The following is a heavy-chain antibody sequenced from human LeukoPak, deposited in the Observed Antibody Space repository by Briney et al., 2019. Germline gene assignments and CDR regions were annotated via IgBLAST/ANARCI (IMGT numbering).Heavy chain of an antibody. J-gene: IGHJ6*03. D-gene: IGHD5-12*01. CDR2: IIPIFGTA. CDR1: GGTFSSYA. Sequence: ASVKVSCKASGGTFSSYAISWVRQAPGQGLEWMGRIIPIFGTANYAQKFQGRVTITTDESTSTAYMELSSLRSKDTAVYYCARTGYDQPYYYYYYMDVWGKGTTVTVSS. CDR3: ARTGYDQPYYYYYYMDV. V-gene: IGHV1-69*05.